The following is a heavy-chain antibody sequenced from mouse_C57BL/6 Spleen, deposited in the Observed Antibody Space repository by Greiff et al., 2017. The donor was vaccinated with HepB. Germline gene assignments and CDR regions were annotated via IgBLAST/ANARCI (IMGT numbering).Heavy chain of an antibody. J-gene: IGHJ3*01. Sequence: EVQVVESGGGLVKPGGSLKLSCAASGFTFSSYTMSWVRQTPEKRLEWVATISGGGGNTYYPDSVKGRFTISRDNAKNTLYLQMSSLRSEDTALYYCASLLSLFAYWGQGTLVTVSA. CDR1: GFTFSSYT. CDR2: ISGGGGNT. V-gene: IGHV5-9*01. CDR3: ASLLSLFAY. D-gene: IGHD6-1*01.